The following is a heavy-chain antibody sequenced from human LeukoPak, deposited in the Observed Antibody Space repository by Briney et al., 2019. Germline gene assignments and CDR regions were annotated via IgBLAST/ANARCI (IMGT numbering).Heavy chain of an antibody. J-gene: IGHJ3*02. CDR2: MYYIGST. Sequence: SETRSLTCSVAGGSITRDYGGWIRQPPGKGREWIGYMYYIGSTNYNPSLKTRVTISVDTSKKQFPLKLSSVAAADTALYYCERVKGYGYNPGAFDMWGPGTMVTVSS. D-gene: IGHD5-18*01. CDR1: GGSITRDY. V-gene: IGHV4-59*01. CDR3: ERVKGYGYNPGAFDM.